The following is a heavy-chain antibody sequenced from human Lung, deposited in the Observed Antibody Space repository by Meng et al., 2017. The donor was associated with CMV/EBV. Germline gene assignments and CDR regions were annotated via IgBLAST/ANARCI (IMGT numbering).Heavy chain of an antibody. CDR2: ISSSSNYI. CDR3: ARDVSPRSSAYFAIYYFYALDV. CDR1: GFTFSSYT. Sequence: GESXKISCAASGFTFSSYTMNWVRQAPGKGLEWVSSISSSSNYIYYADSVKGRFTISRDNAQNSLYLQMNGLRAEDTAVYYCARDVSPRSSAYFAIYYFYALDVXGQGXTVTVSS. D-gene: IGHD2-21*01. J-gene: IGHJ6*02. V-gene: IGHV3-21*01.